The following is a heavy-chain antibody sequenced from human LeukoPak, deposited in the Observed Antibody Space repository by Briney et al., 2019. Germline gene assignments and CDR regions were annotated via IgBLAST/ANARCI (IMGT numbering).Heavy chain of an antibody. CDR3: ASTPLRFLQWLPSV. CDR1: GGSISNYY. D-gene: IGHD3-3*01. Sequence: SETLSLTCTVSGGSISNYYWRWIRQPPGKGLEWIRYIYYTGSTNYNPSLKSRVTISIDTSKNQFSLKLTSVTAADTAVYYCASTPLRFLQWLPSVWGQGTLVTVSS. J-gene: IGHJ4*02. CDR2: IYYTGST. V-gene: IGHV4-59*01.